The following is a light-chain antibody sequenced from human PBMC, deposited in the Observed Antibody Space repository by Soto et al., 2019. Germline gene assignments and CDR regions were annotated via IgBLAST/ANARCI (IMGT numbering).Light chain of an antibody. CDR2: IND. CDR3: SSFAGSNNFPYV. J-gene: IGLJ1*01. CDR1: SSNIGDNP. Sequence: QSVLTQPPSPSGTPGQRITISSSGSSSNIGDNPVNWYQQLPGAAPKLLIYINDQRPSGVPDRFSGSKSGTSASLAISGLQPEDEADYYCSSFAGSNNFPYVFGTGTKVTVL. V-gene: IGLV1-44*01.